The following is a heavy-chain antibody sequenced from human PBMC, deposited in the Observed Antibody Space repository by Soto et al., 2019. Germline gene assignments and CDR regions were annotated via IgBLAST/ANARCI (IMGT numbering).Heavy chain of an antibody. CDR2: ISGSGGST. Sequence: PGGSLRLSCAASGFTFSSYAMSWVRQAPGKGLEWVSAISGSGGSTYYADSVKGRFTISRDNSKNTLYLQMNSLRAEDTAVYYCANFDWLNYYYYYYYGMDVWGQGTTVTVSS. J-gene: IGHJ6*02. V-gene: IGHV3-23*01. D-gene: IGHD3-9*01. CDR1: GFTFSSYA. CDR3: ANFDWLNYYYYYYYGMDV.